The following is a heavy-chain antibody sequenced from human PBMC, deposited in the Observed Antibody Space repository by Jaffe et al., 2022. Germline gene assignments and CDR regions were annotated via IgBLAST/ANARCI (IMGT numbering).Heavy chain of an antibody. V-gene: IGHV5-51*03. J-gene: IGHJ5*02. CDR2: IYPGDSDT. Sequence: EVQLVQSGAEVKKPGESLKISCKGSGYSFTSYWIGWVRQMPGKGLEWMGIIYPGDSDTRYSPSFQGQVTISADKSISTAYLQWSSLKASDTAMYYCVRLDSLDRDYYGCPVDPWGQGTLVTVSS. D-gene: IGHD3-10*01. CDR1: GYSFTSYW. CDR3: VRLDSLDRDYYGCPVDP.